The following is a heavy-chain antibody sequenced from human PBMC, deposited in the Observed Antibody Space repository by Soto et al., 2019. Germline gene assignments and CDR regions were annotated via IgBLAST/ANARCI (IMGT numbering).Heavy chain of an antibody. CDR1: GFTFSSYA. Sequence: HPGGSLRLSCAASGFTFSSYAMSWVRQAPGKGLEWVSAISGSGGSTYYADSVKGRFTISRDNSKNTLYLQMNSLRAEDTAVYYCAKRIDFWSGYRKDYYYYGMDVWGQGTTVTVSS. CDR3: AKRIDFWSGYRKDYYYYGMDV. V-gene: IGHV3-23*01. D-gene: IGHD3-3*01. CDR2: ISGSGGST. J-gene: IGHJ6*02.